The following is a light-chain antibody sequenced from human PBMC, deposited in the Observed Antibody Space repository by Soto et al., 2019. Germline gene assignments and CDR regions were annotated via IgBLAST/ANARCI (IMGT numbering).Light chain of an antibody. V-gene: IGLV2-23*01. CDR2: VAT. CDR1: GSDIGTYNL. J-gene: IGLJ2*01. Sequence: QSALTQPASVSGSPGQSITISCTGTGSDIGTYNLVSWYQQHPGGVPKLIIYVATHRPSGVSDRFSGSKSGNTASLTISGLQAEDEADYYCCSFADTNTLIFGGGTKVTVL. CDR3: CSFADTNTLI.